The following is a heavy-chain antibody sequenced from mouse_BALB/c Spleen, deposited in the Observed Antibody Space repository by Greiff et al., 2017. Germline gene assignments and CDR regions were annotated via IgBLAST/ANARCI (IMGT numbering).Heavy chain of an antibody. CDR1: GFSLTSYG. CDR3: ARGNDYDGYYFDY. Sequence: VKLVESGPGLVAPSQSLSITCTVSGFSLTSYGVHWVRQPPGKGLEWLGVIWAGGSTNYNSALMSRLSISKDNSKSQVFLKMNSLQTDDTAMYYCARGNDYDGYYFDYWGQGTTLTVSS. CDR2: IWAGGST. V-gene: IGHV2-9*02. J-gene: IGHJ2*01. D-gene: IGHD2-4*01.